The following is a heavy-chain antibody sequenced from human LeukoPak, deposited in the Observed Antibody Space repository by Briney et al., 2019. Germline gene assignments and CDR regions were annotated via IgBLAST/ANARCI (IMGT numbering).Heavy chain of an antibody. CDR3: ARGTDYYDSSGYYYPL. CDR1: GFTFSSYS. V-gene: IGHV3-21*01. Sequence: GGSLRLSCAASGFTFSSYSMNWVRQAPGKGLEWVSSISSSSSYIYYADSVKGRFTISRDNAKNSLYLQMNSLRAEDTAVYYCARGTDYYDSSGYYYPLWGQGTLVTVSS. D-gene: IGHD3-22*01. J-gene: IGHJ4*02. CDR2: ISSSSSYI.